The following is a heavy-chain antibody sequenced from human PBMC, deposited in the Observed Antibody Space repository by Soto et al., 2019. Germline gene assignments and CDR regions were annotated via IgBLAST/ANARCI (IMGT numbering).Heavy chain of an antibody. D-gene: IGHD2-2*02. Sequence: ASVKVSCKASGCTFTSYVISWVRQAPGQGLEWMGWISAYNGNTNYAQKLQGRVTMTTDTSTSTAYMELRSLRSDDTAVYYCARAVIVVVPAAIGNWFDPWGQGTLVTVSS. J-gene: IGHJ5*02. CDR2: ISAYNGNT. CDR3: ARAVIVVVPAAIGNWFDP. V-gene: IGHV1-18*01. CDR1: GCTFTSYV.